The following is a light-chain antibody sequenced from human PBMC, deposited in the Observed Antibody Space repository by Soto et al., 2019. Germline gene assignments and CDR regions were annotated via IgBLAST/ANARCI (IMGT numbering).Light chain of an antibody. CDR1: SSDVGGYNY. J-gene: IGLJ2*01. V-gene: IGLV2-11*01. CDR2: DVT. CDR3: CSYAGSYTVV. Sequence: QSVLTQPRSVSGSPGQSLTISCTGTSSDVGGYNYVSWYQQYPGKAPKLIIYDVTKRPSGVPDRFSGSKSGNTASLTISGLQAEDEADYYCCSYAGSYTVVFGGGTKVTVL.